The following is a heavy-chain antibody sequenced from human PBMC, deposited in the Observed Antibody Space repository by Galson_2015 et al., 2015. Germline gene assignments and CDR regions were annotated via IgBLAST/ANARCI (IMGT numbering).Heavy chain of an antibody. CDR3: AHSPMTMVRGVIHYYYYGMDV. Sequence: SLRLSCAASGSTVSSNYMSWVRQAPGKGLEWVSVIYSGGSTYYADSVKGRFTISRDNSKNTLYLQMNSLRAEDTAVYYCAHSPMTMVRGVIHYYYYGMDVWGQGTTVTVSS. CDR2: IYSGGST. D-gene: IGHD3-10*01. CDR1: GSTVSSNY. J-gene: IGHJ6*02. V-gene: IGHV3-53*01.